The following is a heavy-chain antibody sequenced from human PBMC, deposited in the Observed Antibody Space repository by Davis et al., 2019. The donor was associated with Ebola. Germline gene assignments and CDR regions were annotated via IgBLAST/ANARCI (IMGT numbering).Heavy chain of an antibody. V-gene: IGHV1-3*01. D-gene: IGHD3-9*01. CDR1: GYTFTSYA. CDR3: ARGVDWSYYFDY. J-gene: IGHJ4*02. Sequence: ASVKVSCKASGYTFTSYAMHWVRQAPGQRLEWMGWINAGNGNTKYSQKFQGRVTITRDTSARTAYMELSSLRSEDTAVYYCARGVDWSYYFDYWGQGTLVTVSS. CDR2: INAGNGNT.